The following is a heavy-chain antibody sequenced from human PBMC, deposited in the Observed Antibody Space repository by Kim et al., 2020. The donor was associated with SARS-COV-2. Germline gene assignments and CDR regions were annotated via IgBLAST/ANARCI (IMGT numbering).Heavy chain of an antibody. Sequence: DSVKGRFTTSRDNSKTTLYLQMNSLRAEDTAVYYCAKWGSGSGLNNWFDPWGQGTLVTVSS. J-gene: IGHJ5*02. D-gene: IGHD3-10*01. CDR3: AKWGSGSGLNNWFDP. V-gene: IGHV3-23*01.